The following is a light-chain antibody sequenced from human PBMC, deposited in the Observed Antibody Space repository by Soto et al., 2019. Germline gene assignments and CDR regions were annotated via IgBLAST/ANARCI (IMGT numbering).Light chain of an antibody. V-gene: IGKV3-15*01. CDR3: QQYNNWPPNT. J-gene: IGKJ2*01. CDR2: GAS. CDR1: QSVSSN. Sequence: EIVMTQSPATLSVSPGERATLSCRASQSVSSNLAWYQQKPGQAPMLLIYGASTRATGIPARFSGSGSGTEFTLTISSLQSEDFAVYYCQQYNNWPPNTFGQGTKLEIK.